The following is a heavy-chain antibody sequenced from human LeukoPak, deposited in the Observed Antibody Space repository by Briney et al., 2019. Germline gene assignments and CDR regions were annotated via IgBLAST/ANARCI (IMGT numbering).Heavy chain of an antibody. Sequence: GGSLRLSCASSGFTFSSYGFHWVRQAPGKGLEWVAFIRYDGIHEFYTDSVKGRFTISRDNSKNTLYLQMNSLKTEDTAVYYCTTDTPGSYNFDYWGQGTLVTVSS. CDR2: IRYDGIHE. D-gene: IGHD1-26*01. V-gene: IGHV3-30*02. J-gene: IGHJ4*02. CDR3: TTDTPGSYNFDY. CDR1: GFTFSSYG.